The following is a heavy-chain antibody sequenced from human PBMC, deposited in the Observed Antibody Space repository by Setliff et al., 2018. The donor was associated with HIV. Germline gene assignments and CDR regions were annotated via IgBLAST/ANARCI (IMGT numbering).Heavy chain of an antibody. CDR2: IYYRGGST. CDR3: AREVGDSSGYYYRNYYFDS. D-gene: IGHD3-22*01. V-gene: IGHV4-39*07. Sequence: PSETLSLTCTVSGGSISSSSYYWGWIRQPPGKGLEWIGSIYYRGGSTYYADSVRGRFTISRDNSKNTLYLQMNSLGAEDTAVYYCAREVGDSSGYYYRNYYFDSWGQGTLVTVSS. J-gene: IGHJ4*02. CDR1: GGSISSSSYY.